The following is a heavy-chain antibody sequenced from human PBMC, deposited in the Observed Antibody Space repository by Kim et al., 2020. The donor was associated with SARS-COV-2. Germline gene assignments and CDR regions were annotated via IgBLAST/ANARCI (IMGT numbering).Heavy chain of an antibody. J-gene: IGHJ4*02. Sequence: GESLKISCKGSGYSFTSYWISWVRQMPGKGLEWMGRIDPSDSYTNYSPSFQGHVTISADKSISTAYLQWSSLKASDTAMYYCASGGTSSTTIDYWGQGTLVTVSS. D-gene: IGHD2-2*01. V-gene: IGHV5-10-1*01. CDR2: IDPSDSYT. CDR3: ASGGTSSTTIDY. CDR1: GYSFTSYW.